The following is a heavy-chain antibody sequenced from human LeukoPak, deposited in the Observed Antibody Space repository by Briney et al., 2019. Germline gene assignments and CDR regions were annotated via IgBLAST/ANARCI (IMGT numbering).Heavy chain of an antibody. CDR2: ISYDGSNK. D-gene: IGHD3-22*01. V-gene: IGHV3-30-3*01. J-gene: IGHJ4*02. CDR3: AREVGNYYDSSGYPGLFDY. Sequence: GGSLRLSCAASGFTFSSHAMHWVRQAPGKGLEWVAVISYDGSNKYYADFVKGRFTISRDNSKNTLYLQMNSLRAEDTAVYYCAREVGNYYDSSGYPGLFDYWGQGTLVTVSS. CDR1: GFTFSSHA.